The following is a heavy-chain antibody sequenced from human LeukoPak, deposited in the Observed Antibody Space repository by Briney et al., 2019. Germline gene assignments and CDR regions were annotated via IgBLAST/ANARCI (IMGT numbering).Heavy chain of an antibody. J-gene: IGHJ3*02. CDR2: IYYSGST. Sequence: PSETLSLTGTVSGGSISSSSYYWGWIRQPPRKGLEWIGSIYYSGSTYYNPSLKSRVTISVDTSKNQFSLKLSSVTAADTAVYYCARRGTMIVVVHGAFDIWGQGTMVTVSS. CDR1: GGSISSSSYY. CDR3: ARRGTMIVVVHGAFDI. V-gene: IGHV4-39*01. D-gene: IGHD3-22*01.